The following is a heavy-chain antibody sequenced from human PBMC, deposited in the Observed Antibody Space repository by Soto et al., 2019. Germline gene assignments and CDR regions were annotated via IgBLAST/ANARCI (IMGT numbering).Heavy chain of an antibody. V-gene: IGHV3-9*01. D-gene: IGHD1-26*01. CDR3: AKDRDGGSYFDLPDSFDV. CDR2: ISWNSDKI. CDR1: GGSISSGGYY. J-gene: IGHJ3*01. Sequence: VQLQESGPGLVKPSQTLSLTCTVSGGSISSGGYYWSWIRQYPGKGLEWVSTISWNSDKIAYADSVKGRFTVSRDNAKNSLYLQMNSLRVDDTALYYCAKDRDGGSYFDLPDSFDVWGQGTVVTVSS.